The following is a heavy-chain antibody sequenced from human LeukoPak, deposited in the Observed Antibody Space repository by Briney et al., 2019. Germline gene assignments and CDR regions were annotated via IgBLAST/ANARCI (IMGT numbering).Heavy chain of an antibody. CDR3: ARAAYYYDSSGYYNDAFDI. J-gene: IGHJ3*02. D-gene: IGHD3-22*01. CDR1: GHTFTGYY. CDR2: INPNSGGT. V-gene: IGHV1-2*02. Sequence: ASVKVSCKASGHTFTGYYMHWVRQAPGQGLEWMGWINPNSGGTNYAQKFQGRVTMTRDTSISTAYMELSRLRSDDTAVYYCARAAYYYDSSGYYNDAFDIWGQGTMVTVSS.